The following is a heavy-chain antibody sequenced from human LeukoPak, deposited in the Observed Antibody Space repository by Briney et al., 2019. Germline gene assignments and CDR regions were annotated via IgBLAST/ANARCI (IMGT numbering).Heavy chain of an antibody. CDR3: TYSSRGICYY. D-gene: IGHD5-18*01. Sequence: SVKVSCKASGGTFSSYTISWVRQAPGQGLEWMGRIIPTLGIANYAQKFQGRVTITADKSTSTAYMELSSLRSEDTAVYYCTYSSRGICYYWGQGTLVTVSS. CDR2: IIPTLGIA. J-gene: IGHJ4*02. CDR1: GGTFSSYT. V-gene: IGHV1-69*02.